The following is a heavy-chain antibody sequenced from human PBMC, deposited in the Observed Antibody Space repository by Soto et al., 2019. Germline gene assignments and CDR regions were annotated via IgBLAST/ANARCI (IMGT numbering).Heavy chain of an antibody. Sequence: GGSLRLSCAASGFTFSSYAMSWVRQAPGKGLEWVSAISGSGGSTYYADSVKGRFTISRDNSKNTLYLQMNSLRAEDTAVYYLGEEGEGAGFYYYYGMDVWGQGTAVTVSS. V-gene: IGHV3-23*01. CDR1: GFTFSSYA. CDR2: ISGSGGST. J-gene: IGHJ6*02. D-gene: IGHD1-26*01. CDR3: GEEGEGAGFYYYYGMDV.